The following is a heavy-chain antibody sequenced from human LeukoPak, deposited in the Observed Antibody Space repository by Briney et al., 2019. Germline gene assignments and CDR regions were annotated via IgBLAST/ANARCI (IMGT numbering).Heavy chain of an antibody. CDR3: ARGRRGNLDY. V-gene: IGHV4-34*01. J-gene: IGHJ4*02. D-gene: IGHD1-14*01. CDR2: INHSGST. Sequence: SETLSLTCAVYGGSFSGYYWSWIRQPPGKGLEWIGEINHSGSTNYNPSLKSRVTISVDTSKNQFSLKLSSVTAADTAVYYRARGRRGNLDYWGQGTLVTVSS. CDR1: GGSFSGYY.